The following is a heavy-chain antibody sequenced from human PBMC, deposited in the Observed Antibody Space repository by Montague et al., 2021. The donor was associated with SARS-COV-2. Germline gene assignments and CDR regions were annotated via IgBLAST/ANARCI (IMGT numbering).Heavy chain of an antibody. CDR2: IKQDGSEK. CDR3: ARDMGVGYSYGQYYYYGMDV. Sequence: SLRLSCAASGFTFSSYWMSWVRQAPGKGLEWVANIKQDGSEKYYVDSVKGRFTISRDNAKNSLYLQMNRLRAEDTAVYYCARDMGVGYSYGQYYYYGMDVWGQGTTVTVSS. CDR1: GFTFSSYW. J-gene: IGHJ6*02. V-gene: IGHV3-7*01. D-gene: IGHD5-18*01.